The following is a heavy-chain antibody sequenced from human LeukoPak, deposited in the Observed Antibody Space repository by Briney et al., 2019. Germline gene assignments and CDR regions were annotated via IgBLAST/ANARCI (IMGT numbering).Heavy chain of an antibody. V-gene: IGHV3-9*03. CDR1: GFTFDDYA. CDR3: AKGPKSSGYYPFDY. J-gene: IGHJ4*02. CDR2: ISWNSGSI. Sequence: PGGSLRLSCAASGFTFDDYAMHWVRQAPGKGLEWVSGISWNSGSIGYADSVKGRFTISRDNAKNSLYLQMNSLRAEDMALYYCAKGPKSSGYYPFDYWGQGTLVTVSS. D-gene: IGHD3-22*01.